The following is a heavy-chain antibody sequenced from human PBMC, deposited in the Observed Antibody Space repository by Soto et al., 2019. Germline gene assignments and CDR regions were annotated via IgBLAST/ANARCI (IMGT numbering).Heavy chain of an antibody. CDR1: GRTFSSYA. CDR3: ATHPMATTTYYYGMDV. CDR2: IIPIFGTA. D-gene: IGHD5-12*01. J-gene: IGHJ6*02. Sequence: VQLVQSGAEVKKPGSSEKVSCKASGRTFSSYAISWVRQAPGQGLEWMGGIIPIFGTANYAQKFQGRVTITADASTSNAYMELGSMRSEDTAVYYWATHPMATTTYYYGMDVWGQGTPVTVSS. V-gene: IGHV1-69*12.